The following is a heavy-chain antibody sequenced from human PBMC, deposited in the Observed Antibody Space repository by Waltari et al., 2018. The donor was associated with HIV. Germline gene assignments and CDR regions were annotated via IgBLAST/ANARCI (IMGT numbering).Heavy chain of an antibody. J-gene: IGHJ4*02. Sequence: EVQLVESGGGLVQPGESLRLSCAASGFTFSMSVMTWVRQAPGKGLQWVAGISGNGGSRYYTDSVKGRFTISRDNSKKTLYLQMDSLRAEDTAVYYCAKVPVLPTGREDYWGQGTLVTVSS. V-gene: IGHV3-23*04. CDR1: GFTFSMSV. CDR3: AKVPVLPTGREDY. D-gene: IGHD2-2*01. CDR2: ISGNGGSR.